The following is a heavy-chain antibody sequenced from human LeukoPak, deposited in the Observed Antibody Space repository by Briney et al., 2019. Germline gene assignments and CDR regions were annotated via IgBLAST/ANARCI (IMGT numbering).Heavy chain of an antibody. CDR2: ISGSGDST. D-gene: IGHD6-13*01. CDR3: AKTRPLDSSSWSHGDY. J-gene: IGHJ4*02. V-gene: IGHV3-23*01. CDR1: GFTFSNYA. Sequence: GGSLRLSCAASGFTFSNYAMSWVRQAPGKGLEWVSTISGSGDSTYYGDSVKDRFTISRDNSKNTLYLQMNSLRAEDTAVYYCAKTRPLDSSSWSHGDYWGQGTLVTVSS.